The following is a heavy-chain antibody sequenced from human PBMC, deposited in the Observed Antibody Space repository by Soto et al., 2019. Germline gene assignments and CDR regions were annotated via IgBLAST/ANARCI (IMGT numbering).Heavy chain of an antibody. CDR2: ISAYNGNT. V-gene: IGHV1-18*04. D-gene: IGHD5-12*01. CDR3: ARAKWLTTHVDY. CDR1: GYTFTSYG. Sequence: ASVKVSCKASGYTFTSYGISWVRQAPGQGLEWMGWISAYNGNTNYAQKLQGRVTMTTDTSTSTAYMELRRLRSDDTAVYYCARAKWLTTHVDYWGQGTLVTVSS. J-gene: IGHJ4*02.